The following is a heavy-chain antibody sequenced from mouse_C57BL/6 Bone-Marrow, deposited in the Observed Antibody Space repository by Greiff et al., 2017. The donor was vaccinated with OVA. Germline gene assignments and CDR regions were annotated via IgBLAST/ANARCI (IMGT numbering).Heavy chain of an antibody. CDR1: GFTFSDYG. Sequence: DVMLVESGGGLVKPGGSLKLSCAASGFTFSDYGMHWVRQAPEKGLEWVAYISSGSSTIYYADTVKGRFTISRDNAKNTLFLQMTSLRSEDTAMYYCARSITTVVPYAMDYWGQGTSVTVSS. D-gene: IGHD1-1*01. J-gene: IGHJ4*01. CDR2: ISSGSSTI. CDR3: ARSITTVVPYAMDY. V-gene: IGHV5-17*01.